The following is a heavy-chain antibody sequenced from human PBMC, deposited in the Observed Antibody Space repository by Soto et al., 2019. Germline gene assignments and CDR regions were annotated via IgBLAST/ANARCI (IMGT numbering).Heavy chain of an antibody. J-gene: IGHJ3*02. Sequence: ASVKVSCKXSGYTFTSYAMHWVRQAPGQRLEWMGWINAGNGNTKYSQKFQGRVTITRDTSASTAYMELSSLRSEDTAVYYCARDSSRYQPLGSTLNDAFDIWGQGTMVTVSS. D-gene: IGHD2-2*01. CDR2: INAGNGNT. CDR1: GYTFTSYA. V-gene: IGHV1-3*01. CDR3: ARDSSRYQPLGSTLNDAFDI.